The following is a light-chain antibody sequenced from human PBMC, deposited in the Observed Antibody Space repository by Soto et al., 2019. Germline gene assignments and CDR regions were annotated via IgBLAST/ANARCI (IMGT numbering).Light chain of an antibody. CDR3: QQYDSSPRT. CDR2: GAS. CDR1: QSVSSGY. J-gene: IGKJ1*01. Sequence: EIVLTQSPGTLSLSPVERATLSCGASQSVSSGYLAWYQQKPGQAPSLLIYGASTRATGIPDRFSGSGSGTDFTLTISRLEPEDFAVYYCQQYDSSPRTFGQGTKVDNK. V-gene: IGKV3-20*01.